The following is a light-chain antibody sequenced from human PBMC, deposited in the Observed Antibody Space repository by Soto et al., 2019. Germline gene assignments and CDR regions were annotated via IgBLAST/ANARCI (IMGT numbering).Light chain of an antibody. Sequence: DIQMTQSPSTLSASVGDRVTITCRASQTLNDWLAWYQHKPGQGPKPLIYATSKLETGVTPRFSGSGSGTEFTLTINGLQPDDSATYFCQQYKYYWTFGQGTKVEVK. V-gene: IGKV1-5*03. CDR1: QTLNDW. J-gene: IGKJ1*01. CDR3: QQYKYYWT. CDR2: ATS.